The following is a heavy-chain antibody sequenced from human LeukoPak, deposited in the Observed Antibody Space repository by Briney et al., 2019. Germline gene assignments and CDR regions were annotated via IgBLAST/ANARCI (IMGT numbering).Heavy chain of an antibody. J-gene: IGHJ6*02. V-gene: IGHV3-21*01. CDR3: ARKIPGIAAAGGYYYYGMDV. CDR1: GFTFSSYS. D-gene: IGHD6-13*01. Sequence: GGSLRLSCAASGFTFSSYSMNWVRQAPGKGLEWVSSISSSSSYIYYADSVKGRFTISRDNSKNTLYLQMNSLRAEDTAVYYCARKIPGIAAAGGYYYYGMDVWGQGTTVTVSS. CDR2: ISSSSSYI.